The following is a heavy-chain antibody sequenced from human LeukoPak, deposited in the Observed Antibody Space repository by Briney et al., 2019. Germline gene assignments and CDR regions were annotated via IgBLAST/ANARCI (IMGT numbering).Heavy chain of an antibody. Sequence: PGGSLRLSCAASGFTFSSHALSWLRQAPGKGLEWVSTISGSGGSTYYADSVKGRFTISRDNSKNTVYLQMSSLSTEDTAVYHCAKTTTGYSSGRYPGWPVDYWGQGTLVSVSS. CDR1: GFTFSSHA. CDR2: ISGSGGST. V-gene: IGHV3-23*01. CDR3: AKTTTGYSSGRYPGWPVDY. D-gene: IGHD6-19*01. J-gene: IGHJ4*02.